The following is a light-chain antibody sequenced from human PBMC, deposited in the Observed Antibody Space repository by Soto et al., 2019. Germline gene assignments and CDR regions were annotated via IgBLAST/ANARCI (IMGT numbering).Light chain of an antibody. Sequence: SYELTQPPSVSVAPGKTARITCGGNNIGSKSVHWYQQKPGQAPVLVIYYDSDRPSGIPERFSGSNSGNTATLTISGVEAGDEADYYCQVWDSNSDHPSVVFGGGTKLTVL. CDR1: NIGSKS. CDR2: YDS. V-gene: IGLV3-21*04. J-gene: IGLJ2*01. CDR3: QVWDSNSDHPSVV.